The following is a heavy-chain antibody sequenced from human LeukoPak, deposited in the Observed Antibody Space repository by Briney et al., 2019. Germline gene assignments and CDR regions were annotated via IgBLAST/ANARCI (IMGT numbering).Heavy chain of an antibody. J-gene: IGHJ4*02. CDR3: ARDREWLLWGFDY. CDR1: GYTFTGYF. V-gene: IGHV1-2*02. Sequence: ASVKVSCKASGYTFTGYFMHWVRQAPGQGLERMGWINPNSGGTNYAQKFQGRVTMTRDTSISTAYMELSRLRSDDTAVYYCARDREWLLWGFDYWGQGTLVTVSS. CDR2: INPNSGGT. D-gene: IGHD3-3*01.